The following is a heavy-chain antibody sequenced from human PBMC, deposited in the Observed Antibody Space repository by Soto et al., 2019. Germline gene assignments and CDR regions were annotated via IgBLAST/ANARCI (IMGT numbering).Heavy chain of an antibody. J-gene: IGHJ6*02. Sequence: PSQTLSLTCAISGDSVSSNSAAWNWIRQSPSRGLEWLGRTYYRSKWYNDYAVSVKSRITINPDTSKNQFSLQLNSVTSEATAVYYSARVSLTTVSTSYGMDVWGQGTTVTVSS. CDR2: TYYRSKWYN. CDR1: GDSVSSNSAA. CDR3: ARVSLTTVSTSYGMDV. V-gene: IGHV6-1*01. D-gene: IGHD4-17*01.